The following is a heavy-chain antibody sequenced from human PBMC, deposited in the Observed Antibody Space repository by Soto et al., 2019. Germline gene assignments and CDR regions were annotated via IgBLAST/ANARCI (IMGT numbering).Heavy chain of an antibody. J-gene: IGHJ4*02. CDR2: IIPILNIA. D-gene: IGHD4-17*01. V-gene: IGHV1-69*02. Sequence: QVQLVQSGAEVKKPGSSVKVSCKASGGTFSSYTISWMRQAPGQGLEWMGRIIPILNIANYAQEFQGRVTITADKSRSTAYMELSSLRSEDTAVYYCATYRATSTEACFDYWGQGTLVTVSS. CDR3: ATYRATSTEACFDY. CDR1: GGTFSSYT.